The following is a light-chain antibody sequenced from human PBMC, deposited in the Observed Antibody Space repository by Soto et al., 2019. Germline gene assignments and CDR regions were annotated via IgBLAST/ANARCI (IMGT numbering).Light chain of an antibody. CDR2: GAS. CDR1: QSVSSSY. J-gene: IGKJ2*01. Sequence: EIVLTQSPGTLSLSPGERATLSCRASQSVSSSYLAWYQQKPGQAPRLLIYGASSRATGIPDRFSGSVSGTYFTLTISRLEPEDFAVYYCQQYGSSPPNTFGQGTELEIK. V-gene: IGKV3-20*01. CDR3: QQYGSSPPNT.